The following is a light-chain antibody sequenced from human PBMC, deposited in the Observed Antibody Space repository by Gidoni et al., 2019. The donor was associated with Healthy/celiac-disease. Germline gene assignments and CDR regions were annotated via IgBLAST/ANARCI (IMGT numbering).Light chain of an antibody. Sequence: DIQMTQSPSSLSASVGDRVTITCRASQSISSYLNWYQQKPGKAPKLLIYAASSLQSGVPSMFSGSGSGTGFTLTISSLQPEDFGTYYCQQSYRTPRLTFGGXTKVEIK. CDR2: AAS. V-gene: IGKV1-39*01. CDR3: QQSYRTPRLT. J-gene: IGKJ4*01. CDR1: QSISSY.